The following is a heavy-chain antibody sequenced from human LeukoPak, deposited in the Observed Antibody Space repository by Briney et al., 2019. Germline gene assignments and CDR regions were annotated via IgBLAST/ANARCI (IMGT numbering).Heavy chain of an antibody. J-gene: IGHJ4*02. CDR2: IYSGGNT. D-gene: IGHD6-19*01. V-gene: IGHV3-66*01. CDR3: ARGLYSSGWVDY. Sequence: GGSLRLSCAASGLTVSSNYMNWVRQAPRKGLEWVSVIYSGGNTYYTDSVKGRFTISRDNSKNTLCLQMNSLRAEDTAVYYCARGLYSSGWVDYWGQGTLVTVSS. CDR1: GLTVSSNY.